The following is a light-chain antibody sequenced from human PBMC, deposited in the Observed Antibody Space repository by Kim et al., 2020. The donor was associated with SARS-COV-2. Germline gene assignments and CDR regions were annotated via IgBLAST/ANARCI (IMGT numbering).Light chain of an antibody. V-gene: IGLV6-57*01. CDR1: SGSIASYY. Sequence: GKAVIISCTRSSGSIASYYVQWYQHRPGSSPTTVIYEDNQRPSGVPDRFSGSIDSSSTSASLTISGLKTEDESDYYCQSYDSSRWVFGGGTQLTVL. CDR2: EDN. CDR3: QSYDSSRWV. J-gene: IGLJ3*02.